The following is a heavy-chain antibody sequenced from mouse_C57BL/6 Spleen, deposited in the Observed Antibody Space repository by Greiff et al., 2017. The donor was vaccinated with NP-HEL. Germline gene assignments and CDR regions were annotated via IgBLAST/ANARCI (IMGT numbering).Heavy chain of an antibody. CDR2: IDPETGGT. CDR3: TGGNYGWYFDV. D-gene: IGHD2-1*01. J-gene: IGHJ1*03. V-gene: IGHV1-15*01. Sequence: VQLQESGAELVRPGASVTLSCKASGYTFTDYEMHWVKQTPVHGLEWIGAIDPETGGTAYNQKFKGKAILTADKSSSTAYMELRSLTSEDSAVYYCTGGNYGWYFDVWGTGTTVTVSS. CDR1: GYTFTDYE.